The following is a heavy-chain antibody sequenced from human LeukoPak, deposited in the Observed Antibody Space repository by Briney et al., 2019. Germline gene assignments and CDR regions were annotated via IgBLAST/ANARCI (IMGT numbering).Heavy chain of an antibody. J-gene: IGHJ4*02. Sequence: GGSLRLFCAASGFTFRNYGMHCLRQAPGKGLEWVAVISNDGSNKNYADSVKGRFTISRDNSNNTLYLQMNSLRAEDTAVYYCAKDRETTASGTFDYWGQGTLVTVSS. CDR3: AKDRETTASGTFDY. CDR1: GFTFRNYG. CDR2: ISNDGSNK. D-gene: IGHD6-13*01. V-gene: IGHV3-30*18.